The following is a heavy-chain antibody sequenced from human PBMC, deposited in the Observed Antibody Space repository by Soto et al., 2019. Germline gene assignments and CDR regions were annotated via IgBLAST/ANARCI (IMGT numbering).Heavy chain of an antibody. Sequence: QVQLQESGPGLVKPSQTLSLTCTVSGGSISSGGYYWSWIRQHPGKGLEWIGYIYYSGSTYYNPSLKTRVTISVDTPKNQFALKLSSVTAADTAVYYCARDHDSYGVDYWGQGTLVTVSS. V-gene: IGHV4-31*03. CDR2: IYYSGST. J-gene: IGHJ4*02. CDR3: ARDHDSYGVDY. CDR1: GGSISSGGYY. D-gene: IGHD1-1*01.